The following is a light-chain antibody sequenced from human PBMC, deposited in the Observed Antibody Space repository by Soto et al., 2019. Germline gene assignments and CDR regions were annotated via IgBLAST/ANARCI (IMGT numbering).Light chain of an antibody. CDR1: QSISSW. CDR2: DAS. CDR3: QQCKNYSCT. J-gene: IGKJ1*01. V-gene: IGKV1-5*01. Sequence: DIQMTQSPSTLSASVGDRVTITCRASQSISSWLAWYQQKPGKAPKLLIYDASSLESGVPSRFSGSGSGTEFTLTISSLQPEDFATYYCQQCKNYSCTFGQGTKVEIK.